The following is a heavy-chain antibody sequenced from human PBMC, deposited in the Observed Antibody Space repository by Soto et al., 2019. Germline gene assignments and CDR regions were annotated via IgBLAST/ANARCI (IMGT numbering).Heavy chain of an antibody. D-gene: IGHD3-9*01. CDR2: IYYSGST. J-gene: IGHJ4*02. CDR3: ARGMAEEQIFYYFDY. V-gene: IGHV4-59*01. CDR1: GGSIIGYY. Sequence: SETLSVTCTVSGGSIIGYYWSWIRQPPWKGLEWIGYIYYSGSTSYNPSLKSRLTISVDTSKNQFSLRLTSVTAADTAVYYCARGMAEEQIFYYFDYWGQGALVTVSS.